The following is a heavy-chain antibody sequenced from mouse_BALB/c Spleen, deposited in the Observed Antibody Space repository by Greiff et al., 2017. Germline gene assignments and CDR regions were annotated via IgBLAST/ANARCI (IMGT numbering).Heavy chain of an antibody. Sequence: EVQLVESGGGLVQPKGSLKLSCAASGFTFNTYAMNWVRQAPGKGLEWVARIRSKSNNYATYYADSVKDRFTISRDDSQSMLYLQMNNLKTEDTAMYYCVRHENYYGSSAWFAYWGQGTLVTVSA. CDR3: VRHENYYGSSAWFAY. CDR2: IRSKSNNYAT. V-gene: IGHV10-1*02. J-gene: IGHJ3*01. CDR1: GFTFNTYA. D-gene: IGHD1-1*01.